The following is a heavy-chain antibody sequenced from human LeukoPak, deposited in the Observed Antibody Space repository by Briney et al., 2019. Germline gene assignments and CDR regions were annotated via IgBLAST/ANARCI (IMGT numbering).Heavy chain of an antibody. V-gene: IGHV3-23*01. CDR3: AKLNQVVVVTQIDY. CDR2: ITGIGGSK. D-gene: IGHD3-22*01. J-gene: IGHJ4*02. Sequence: PGGSLRLSCTVSGFTFSSYGMSWVRQAPGKGLEWVSGITGIGGSKYYADSVKGRFTISRDNSKNTLYLQMNSLRAEDTAVYYCAKLNQVVVVTQIDYWGQGTLVTVSS. CDR1: GFTFSSYG.